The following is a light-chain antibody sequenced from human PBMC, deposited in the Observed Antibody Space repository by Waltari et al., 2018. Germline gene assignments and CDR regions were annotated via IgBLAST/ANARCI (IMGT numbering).Light chain of an antibody. Sequence: QSGLTPPAPMSGSPGPSITVSCTGATSDLRRHNIFSLYQQHPGKAPKLILYDVNRRPSGVSDRFSGSKSGITASLTISGLQAEDEADYYCCSYAGSTTWVFGGGTKLTVL. CDR3: CSYAGSTTWV. J-gene: IGLJ3*02. V-gene: IGLV2-23*02. CDR2: DVN. CDR1: TSDLRRHNI.